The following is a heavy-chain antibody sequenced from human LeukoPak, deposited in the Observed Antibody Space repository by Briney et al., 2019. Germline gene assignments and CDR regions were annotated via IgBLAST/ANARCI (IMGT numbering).Heavy chain of an antibody. V-gene: IGHV3-23*01. Sequence: GGSLRLSCAASGFTVTEYAMTWIRQSPGKGLEWVSSMSDIGPDTYYADSVKGRFTISRDTSKNTLLLQMNSLRADDTALYFCARRLSLRFDAFAVWGPGTVVAVSS. CDR3: ARRLSLRFDAFAV. J-gene: IGHJ3*01. CDR2: MSDIGPDT. D-gene: IGHD3-3*01. CDR1: GFTVTEYA.